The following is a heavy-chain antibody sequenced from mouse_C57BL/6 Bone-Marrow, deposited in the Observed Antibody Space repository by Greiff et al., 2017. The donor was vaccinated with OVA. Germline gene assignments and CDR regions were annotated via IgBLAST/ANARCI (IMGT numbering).Heavy chain of an antibody. CDR3: ARLYGNYLYYFDY. CDR1: GYTFTSYW. Sequence: VQLQQSGAELVMPGASVKLSCKASGYTFTSYWMHWVKQRPGQGLEWIGEIDPSDSYTNYNQKFKGKSTLTVDKSSSTAYMQLSSLTSEDSAVYYCARLYGNYLYYFDYWGQGTTLTVSS. D-gene: IGHD2-1*01. J-gene: IGHJ2*01. CDR2: IDPSDSYT. V-gene: IGHV1-69*01.